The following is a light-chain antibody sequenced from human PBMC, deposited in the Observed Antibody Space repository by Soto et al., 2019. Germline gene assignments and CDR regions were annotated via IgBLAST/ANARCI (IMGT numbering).Light chain of an antibody. CDR1: SSDVGGYNY. J-gene: IGLJ2*01. Sequence: QSALTQPRSVSGSPGQSVTISCTGTSSDVGGYNYVSWYQQYPGKAPKLMIFDVGKRPSGVPDRFSGSKSGNTASLAISGLQPEDEADYYCCSYAGIYGLVFGGGTKLTVL. CDR2: DVG. V-gene: IGLV2-11*01. CDR3: CSYAGIYGLV.